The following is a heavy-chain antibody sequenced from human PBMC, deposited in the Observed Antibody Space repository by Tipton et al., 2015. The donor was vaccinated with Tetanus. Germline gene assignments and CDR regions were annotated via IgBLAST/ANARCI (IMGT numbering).Heavy chain of an antibody. CDR3: ARVKGRTGSYRDAFDM. Sequence: SLRLSCAASGFTFRSYAMHWVRQVPGKGLEWVAFISYDGTDTNYANSVKGRFTISRDSARNTLSLQMNSLRGEDTALYYCARVKGRTGSYRDAFDMWGRGTSVVVSS. J-gene: IGHJ3*02. CDR2: ISYDGTDT. V-gene: IGHV3-30*03. CDR1: GFTFRSYA. D-gene: IGHD1-26*01.